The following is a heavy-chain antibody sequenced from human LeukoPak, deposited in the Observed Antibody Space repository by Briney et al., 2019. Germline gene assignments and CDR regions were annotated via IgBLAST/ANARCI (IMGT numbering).Heavy chain of an antibody. V-gene: IGHV4-39*07. CDR1: GGSISSSSYY. D-gene: IGHD3-3*01. CDR3: ARSVGTTIFGVVILDAFDI. CDR2: IYYSGST. J-gene: IGHJ3*02. Sequence: PSETLSLTCTVSGGSISSSSYYWGWIRQPPGKGLEWIGSIYYSGSTYYNPSLKSRVTISVDRSKNQFSLKLSSVTAADTAVYYCARSVGTTIFGVVILDAFDIWGQGTMVTVSS.